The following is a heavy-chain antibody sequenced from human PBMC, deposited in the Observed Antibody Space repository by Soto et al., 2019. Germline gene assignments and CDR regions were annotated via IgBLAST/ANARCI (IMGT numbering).Heavy chain of an antibody. J-gene: IGHJ4*02. CDR2: INPNSGGT. D-gene: IGHD6-6*01. CDR1: GYTFTGYY. CDR3: ARVIAARQYYFDY. Sequence: ASVKVSCKASGYTFTGYYMHWVRQAPGQGLEWTGWINPNSGGTNYAQKFQGRVTMTRDTSIGTAYMELSRLRSDDTAVYYCARVIAARQYYFDYWGQGTLVTVSS. V-gene: IGHV1-2*02.